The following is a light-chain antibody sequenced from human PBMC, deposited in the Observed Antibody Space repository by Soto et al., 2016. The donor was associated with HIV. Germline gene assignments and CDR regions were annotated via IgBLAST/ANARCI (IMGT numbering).Light chain of an antibody. CDR2: KAS. Sequence: DIQMTQSPSTLSASVGDRVTITCRASQTVNTWLAWYQQKPGKAPKLLIYKASTLETGVPSRFSGSGSGTEFTLTISSLQPGDFASYYCQQYYSYPRTFGQGTKVEIK. CDR3: QQYYSYPRT. CDR1: QTVNTW. V-gene: IGKV1-5*03. J-gene: IGKJ1*01.